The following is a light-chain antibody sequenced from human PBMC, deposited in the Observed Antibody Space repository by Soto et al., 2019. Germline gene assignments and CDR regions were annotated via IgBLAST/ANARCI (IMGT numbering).Light chain of an antibody. V-gene: IGKV1-5*01. J-gene: IGKJ1*01. CDR3: QQYNNYWT. CDR1: QSISTW. CDR2: DAS. Sequence: DIQMTQSPSTLSASVGDRVTITCRASQSISTWLAWYQQKPGQAPKLLIYDASNLQSGVPSRFSGSGSGTEFTLTISSLQPDDFATYYCQQYNNYWTFGQGTKVDIK.